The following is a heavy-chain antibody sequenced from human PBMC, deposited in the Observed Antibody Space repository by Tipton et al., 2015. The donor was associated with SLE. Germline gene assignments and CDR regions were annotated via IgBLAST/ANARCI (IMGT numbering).Heavy chain of an antibody. J-gene: IGHJ3*02. D-gene: IGHD6-13*01. CDR2: IIPIFGTT. V-gene: IGHV1-69*06. Sequence: QLVQSGAEVKEPGSSVKVSCKASGGTFSSYAISWVRQAPGQGLEWMGGIIPIFGTTNYAQNFQGRVTITADRSTSTAYMELRSLSSEDTAVYYGARDRGGRAAAGPEGVDVFDIWGQGTMVTVSS. CDR1: GGTFSSYA. CDR3: ARDRGGRAAAGPEGVDVFDI.